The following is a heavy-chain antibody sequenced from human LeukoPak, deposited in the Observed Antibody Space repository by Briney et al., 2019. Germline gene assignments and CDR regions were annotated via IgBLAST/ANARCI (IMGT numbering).Heavy chain of an antibody. J-gene: IGHJ6*02. CDR1: GYTFTSYG. V-gene: IGHV1-18*01. CDR3: AREDALATITIFGVVPYYYYGMDV. Sequence: ASVKVSCKASGYTFTSYGISWVRQAPGQGLEWMGGISAYNGNTNYAQKLQGRVTMTTDTSTSTAYMELRSLRSDDTAVYYCAREDALATITIFGVVPYYYYGMDVWGQGTTVTVSS. D-gene: IGHD3-3*01. CDR2: ISAYNGNT.